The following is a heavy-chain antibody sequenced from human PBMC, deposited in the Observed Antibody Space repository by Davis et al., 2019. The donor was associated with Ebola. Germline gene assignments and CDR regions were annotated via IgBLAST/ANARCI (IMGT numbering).Heavy chain of an antibody. CDR3: ARIVGVSREFDS. J-gene: IGHJ5*01. CDR1: GGSISSRDHY. Sequence: MPSETLSLTCTVSGGSISSRDHYWGWIRQPPGQGLEWIGSIYHSDYYSGSTYYNPSLKSRVFISLGTSENHFSLKLSSVTAADTAVYYCARIVGVSREFDSWGQGILVTVSS. V-gene: IGHV4-39*02. CDR2: IYHSDYYSGST. D-gene: IGHD1-26*01.